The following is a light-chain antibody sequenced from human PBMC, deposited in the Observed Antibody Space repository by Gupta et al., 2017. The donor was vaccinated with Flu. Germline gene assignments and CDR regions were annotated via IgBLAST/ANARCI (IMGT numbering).Light chain of an antibody. Sequence: DIQMTQSPSSLSASVGDRVTITCRASQDISDYVAWYQQKPGKGPKLLIYTASTLQSGVPSRFSGSGSGTDFTLTISSLQPEDVATYYCQMGDSAPFTFGHGTKVEIK. CDR2: TAS. CDR1: QDISDY. CDR3: QMGDSAPFT. V-gene: IGKV1-27*01. J-gene: IGKJ3*01.